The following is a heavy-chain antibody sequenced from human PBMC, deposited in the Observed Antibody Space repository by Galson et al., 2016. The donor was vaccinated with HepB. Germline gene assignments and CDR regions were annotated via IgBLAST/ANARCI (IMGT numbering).Heavy chain of an antibody. CDR1: GFDVSTSF. J-gene: IGHJ4*02. Sequence: SLRLSCAASGFDVSTSFMTWVRQAPGKGLEWVSVLSAAGRTYYADSVKGRFTISRDNSQNTVILQMNSLRAEDTATYYCVRDGSTDWYESHWGQGTMVTVSS. V-gene: IGHV3-53*01. CDR2: LSAAGRT. D-gene: IGHD6-19*01. CDR3: VRDGSTDWYESH.